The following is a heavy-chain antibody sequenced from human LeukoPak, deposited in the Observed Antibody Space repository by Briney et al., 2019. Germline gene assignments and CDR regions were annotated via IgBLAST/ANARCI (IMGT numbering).Heavy chain of an antibody. CDR2: INPNSGGT. D-gene: IGHD3-10*01. CDR3: ARDRQLWGPGGAFDI. J-gene: IGHJ3*02. Sequence: ASVKVSCKASGYTFTGYYMHWVRQAPGQGLEWMGWINPNSGGTNYAQKFQGWVTMTRDTSISTAYMELSRLRSDDTAVYYCARDRQLWGPGGAFDIWGQGTMVTVSS. V-gene: IGHV1-2*04. CDR1: GYTFTGYY.